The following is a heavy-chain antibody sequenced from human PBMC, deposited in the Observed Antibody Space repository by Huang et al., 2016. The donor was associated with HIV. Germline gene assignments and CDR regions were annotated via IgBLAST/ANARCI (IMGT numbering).Heavy chain of an antibody. CDR2: VSYDGSDE. CDR1: GFSFRNSA. CDR3: ARDLGSRVFYGAFDV. D-gene: IGHD2-2*01. V-gene: IGHV3-30-3*01. J-gene: IGHJ3*01. Sequence: VQLVESGGGVVQPGRSLRLSCEASGFSFRNSAMHWVRQAPGKGLGWVGLVSYDGSDEMYGDSVKGRFTISRDNSKSTLHLQMNSLRAEDTAVYYCARDLGSRVFYGAFDVWGQGTLVTVSS.